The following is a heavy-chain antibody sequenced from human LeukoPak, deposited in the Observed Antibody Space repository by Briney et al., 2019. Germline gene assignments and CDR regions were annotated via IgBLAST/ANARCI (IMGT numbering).Heavy chain of an antibody. J-gene: IGHJ3*02. V-gene: IGHV4-34*01. CDR2: INHSGST. CDR3: ARGGPRSGYYSISPIRAFDI. D-gene: IGHD3-22*01. Sequence: TGGSLRLSCAASGFTVSSNYMSWIRQPPGKGLEWLGEINHSGSTNYNPSLKSRVTISVDTSKNQFSLKLSSVTAADTAVYYCARGGPRSGYYSISPIRAFDIWGQGTMVTVSS. CDR1: GFTVSSNY.